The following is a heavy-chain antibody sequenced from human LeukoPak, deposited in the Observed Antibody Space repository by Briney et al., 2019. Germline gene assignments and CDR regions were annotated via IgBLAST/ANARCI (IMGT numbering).Heavy chain of an antibody. Sequence: GGSLRLSCAASGLTFSDYNMRWIRQAPGKGLEWVSSISRSGSTKYYADSVKGRFTISRDNAKNSLFLQMNSLRAEDTAVYYCARVLRYCSGGNCYSGGLGYMDVWGKGTTVTISS. J-gene: IGHJ6*03. V-gene: IGHV3-11*01. CDR1: GLTFSDYN. CDR3: ARVLRYCSGGNCYSGGLGYMDV. CDR2: ISRSGSTK. D-gene: IGHD2-15*01.